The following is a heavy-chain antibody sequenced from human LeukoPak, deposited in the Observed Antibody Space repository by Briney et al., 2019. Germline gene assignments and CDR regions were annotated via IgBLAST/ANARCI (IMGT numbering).Heavy chain of an antibody. J-gene: IGHJ4*02. CDR3: ARIGLGRDAYNSFDF. Sequence: GGSLRLSCAASGFTFKGYWMSWVRQAPGKGLERVANIQQDGSEKKYVDSVKGRFTISRDNVENSLYLQMNNLRGEDTGVYFCARIGLGRDAYNSFDFWGQGTLVTVSS. V-gene: IGHV3-7*01. CDR2: IQQDGSEK. D-gene: IGHD5-24*01. CDR1: GFTFKGYW.